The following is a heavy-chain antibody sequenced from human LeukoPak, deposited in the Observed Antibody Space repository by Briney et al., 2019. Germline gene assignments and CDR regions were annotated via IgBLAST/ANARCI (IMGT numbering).Heavy chain of an antibody. V-gene: IGHV1-46*01. CDR2: INPSGGST. CDR3: ARGLPDHSSTRCYVNY. J-gene: IGHJ4*02. Sequence: GASVKVSCKASGYTFTSYYLHWVRQAPGQGLEWMGIINPSGGSTTYAQKFQGRVTMTRDTSTSTVYMELSSLRSEDTAVYYCARGLPDHSSTRCYVNYWGQGTLVTVSS. D-gene: IGHD2-2*01. CDR1: GYTFTSYY.